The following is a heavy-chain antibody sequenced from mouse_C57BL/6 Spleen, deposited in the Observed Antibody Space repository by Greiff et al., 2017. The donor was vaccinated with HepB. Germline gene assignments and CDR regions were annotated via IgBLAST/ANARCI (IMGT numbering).Heavy chain of an antibody. J-gene: IGHJ3*01. D-gene: IGHD1-1*01. V-gene: IGHV1-53*01. Sequence: VQLQQSGTELVKPGASVKLSCKASGYTFTSYWMHWGKQRPGQGREWIGNINPSNGGTNYNEKFKSKATLTVDKSSSTAYMQLSSLTSEDSAVYYWARGTTVVEAYWGQGTLVTVSA. CDR1: GYTFTSYW. CDR3: ARGTTVVEAY. CDR2: INPSNGGT.